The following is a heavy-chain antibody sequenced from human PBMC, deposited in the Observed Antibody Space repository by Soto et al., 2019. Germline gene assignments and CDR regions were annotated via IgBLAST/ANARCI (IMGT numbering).Heavy chain of an antibody. D-gene: IGHD3-22*01. CDR3: ARGYRDNYYDSSGYYSDWFDP. V-gene: IGHV1-18*01. CDR1: GYTFTSYG. Sequence: ASVKVSCKASGYTFTSYGISWVRQAPGQGLEWMGWISAYNGNTNYAQKLQGRVTMTTDTSTSTAYMELRSLRSDDTAVYYCARGYRDNYYDSSGYYSDWFDPWGQGTLVTVSS. CDR2: ISAYNGNT. J-gene: IGHJ5*02.